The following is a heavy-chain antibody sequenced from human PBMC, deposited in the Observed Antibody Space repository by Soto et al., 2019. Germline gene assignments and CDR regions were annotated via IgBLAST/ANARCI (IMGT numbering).Heavy chain of an antibody. Sequence: QITLNESGPTVVNPAETLTLTCTFSGFSLTTSGVVVGWIRQSPGKAPEWLSLVFWDDDKRYNASLRSRLTITNDTAKNQVFLTMASVDPADTATYYCAHRILRTVFGLVTTTAIYFDFWGQGTPVVVSS. CDR2: VFWDDDK. CDR3: AHRILRTVFGLVTTTAIYFDF. J-gene: IGHJ4*02. V-gene: IGHV2-5*02. D-gene: IGHD3-3*01. CDR1: GFSLTTSGVV.